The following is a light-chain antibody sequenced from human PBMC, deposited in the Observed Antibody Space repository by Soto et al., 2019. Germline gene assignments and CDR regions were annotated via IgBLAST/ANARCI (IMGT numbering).Light chain of an antibody. J-gene: IGKJ3*01. CDR3: QQTYDMSFS. V-gene: IGKV1-39*01. CDR1: QTISNY. Sequence: DIQMTQSPSSLSASVGDRVTITFRASQTISNYLNWYQQKPGESPKLLIYTASSLQSGVPSGFSGSGSGTDFTLTITSLQPEDFATYYCQQTYDMSFSFGPGTKVDIK. CDR2: TAS.